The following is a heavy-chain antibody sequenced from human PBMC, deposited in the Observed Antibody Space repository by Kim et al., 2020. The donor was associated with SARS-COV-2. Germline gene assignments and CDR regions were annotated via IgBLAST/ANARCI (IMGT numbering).Heavy chain of an antibody. V-gene: IGHV3-15*01. CDR2: IKRKIDGGTI. D-gene: IGHD1-7*01. CDR1: GFTFSNAW. Sequence: GGSLRLSCAASGFTFSNAWMSWVRQAPGKGLEWVCRIKRKIDGGTIDHAAPVKDRFTISRDDSRSMLYLQMNSLKTEDTAVYYCTTTNYASNTDEAFDNWGQGTMVTVSS. CDR3: TTTNYASNTDEAFDN. J-gene: IGHJ3*02.